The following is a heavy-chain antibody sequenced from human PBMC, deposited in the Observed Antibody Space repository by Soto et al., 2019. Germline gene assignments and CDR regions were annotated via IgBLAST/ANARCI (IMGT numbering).Heavy chain of an antibody. CDR2: IKKDGSEK. J-gene: IGHJ5*02. D-gene: IGHD2-2*01. V-gene: IGHV3-7*01. CDR3: AREEGRYCSSTTCYFRFDP. Sequence: PGGSLRLSCAASGFTFNIYWMSWVRQAPGKGLEWVANIKKDGSEKYYVDSVKGRFTISRDNAENSVYLQMNSLRAEDTAVYYCAREEGRYCSSTTCYFRFDPWGQGTLVTVSS. CDR1: GFTFNIYW.